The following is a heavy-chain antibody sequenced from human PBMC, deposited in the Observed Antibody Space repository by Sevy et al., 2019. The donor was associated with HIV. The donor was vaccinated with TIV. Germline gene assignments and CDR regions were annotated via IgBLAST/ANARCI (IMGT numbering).Heavy chain of an antibody. V-gene: IGHV3-48*02. CDR2: FDRTDIT. CDR1: GFTLSSYT. Sequence: GGSLRLSCEASGFTLSSYTMNWVRQSPEKGLEWVATFDRTDITHYADSVKGRFIISRDTAKNSLFLKMNSLQDEETAMYFCVRDERAIASHFDYWGRGTLVTVSS. D-gene: IGHD2-21*01. CDR3: VRDERAIASHFDY. J-gene: IGHJ4*02.